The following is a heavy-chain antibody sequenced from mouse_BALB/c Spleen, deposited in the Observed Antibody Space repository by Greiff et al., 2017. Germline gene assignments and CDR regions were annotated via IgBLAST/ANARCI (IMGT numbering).Heavy chain of an antibody. CDR3: VRDNDGYFDY. CDR2: IWTGGGT. J-gene: IGHJ2*01. Sequence: VQLQESGPGLVAPSQSLSITCTVSGFSLTSYDISWIRQPPGKGLEWLGVIWTGGGTNYNSAFMSRLSISKDNSKSQVFLKMNSLQTDDTAIYYCVRDNDGYFDYWGQGTTLTVSS. CDR1: GFSLTSYD. D-gene: IGHD2-3*01. V-gene: IGHV2-9-2*01.